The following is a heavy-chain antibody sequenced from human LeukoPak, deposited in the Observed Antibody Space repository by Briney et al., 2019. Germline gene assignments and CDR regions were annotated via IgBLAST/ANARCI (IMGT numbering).Heavy chain of an antibody. V-gene: IGHV4-30-2*01. CDR2: IYHSGST. CDR1: GGSISSGGYS. CDR3: AREEWFGELLPDY. D-gene: IGHD3-10*01. J-gene: IGHJ4*02. Sequence: SETLSLTCTVSGGSISSGGYSWSWIRQPPGKGLEWIGYIYHSGSTYYNPSLKSRVTISVDTSKNQFSLKLSSVTAADTAVYYCAREEWFGELLPDYWGQGTLVTVSS.